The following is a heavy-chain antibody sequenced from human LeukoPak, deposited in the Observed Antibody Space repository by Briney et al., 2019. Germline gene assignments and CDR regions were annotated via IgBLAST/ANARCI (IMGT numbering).Heavy chain of an antibody. D-gene: IGHD6-13*01. Sequence: ASVNVSCKASGYTFTGHYIHWVRQAPGQGLEWMGYINPDSGDTNYAQKFQGRVTLTGDTSITTTYMDLSSLRSDDTAVYYCARDSSRSTWYGGSSDWGQGTLVIVSS. CDR2: INPDSGDT. J-gene: IGHJ4*02. V-gene: IGHV1-2*02. CDR1: GYTFTGHY. CDR3: ARDSSRSTWYGGSSD.